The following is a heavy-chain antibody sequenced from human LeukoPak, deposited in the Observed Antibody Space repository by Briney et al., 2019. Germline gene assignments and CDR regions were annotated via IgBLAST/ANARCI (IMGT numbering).Heavy chain of an antibody. V-gene: IGHV3-64*01. CDR2: ISSNGGNT. D-gene: IGHD3-22*01. CDR1: GFTFSRYA. J-gene: IGHJ6*03. Sequence: GGSLRLSCAASGFTFSRYAMHWVRQAPGKGLEYVSSISSNGGNTYYANSVKGRFTISRDNSKNTLYLQVGSLRAEDMAVYYCARDGAYYYDSSGYYYYYYYMDVWGKGTTVTISS. CDR3: ARDGAYYYDSSGYYYYYYYMDV.